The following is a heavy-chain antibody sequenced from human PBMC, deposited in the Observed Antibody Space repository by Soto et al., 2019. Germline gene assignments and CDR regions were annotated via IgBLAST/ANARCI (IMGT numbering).Heavy chain of an antibody. CDR2: MSSSGGT. CDR1: GGSISNKY. V-gene: IGHV4-4*07. D-gene: IGHD6-19*01. J-gene: IGHJ3*02. Sequence: SETLSLTCTVSGGSISNKYWSWIRQPAGKGLEWIGRMSSSGGTNYSPSLKSRVTMSVDMSKNQFSLKLSSVTATDAAVYYCARALDSSGWYGDDAFDIWGQGTMVTVSS. CDR3: ARALDSSGWYGDDAFDI.